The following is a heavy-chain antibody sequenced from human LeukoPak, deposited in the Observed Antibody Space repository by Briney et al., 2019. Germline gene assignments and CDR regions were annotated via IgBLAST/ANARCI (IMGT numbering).Heavy chain of an antibody. CDR2: IYHSGST. V-gene: IGHV4-38-2*02. CDR1: GYSISSGYY. J-gene: IGHJ4*02. Sequence: SETLSLTCTVSGYSISSGYYWGWNRQPPGKGLEWIGSIYHSGSTYYSSSLKSRVTISVDTSKNQFSLKLSSVTAADTAVYYCARVARYFDYWGQGTLVTVSS. CDR3: ARVARYFDY.